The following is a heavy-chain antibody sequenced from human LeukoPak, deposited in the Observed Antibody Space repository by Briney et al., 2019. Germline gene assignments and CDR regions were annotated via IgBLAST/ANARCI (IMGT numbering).Heavy chain of an antibody. J-gene: IGHJ4*02. D-gene: IGHD3-22*01. CDR1: GFTFSSYA. CDR3: ARDPAYDSSGYYLYYFDY. CDR2: ISYDGSNK. Sequence: PGGSLRLSCAASGFTFSSYAMHWVRQAPGKGLEWVAVISYDGSNKYYADSVKGRFTISRDNSKNTLYLQMNSLRAEDTAVYYCARDPAYDSSGYYLYYFDYWGQGTLVTVSS. V-gene: IGHV3-30-3*01.